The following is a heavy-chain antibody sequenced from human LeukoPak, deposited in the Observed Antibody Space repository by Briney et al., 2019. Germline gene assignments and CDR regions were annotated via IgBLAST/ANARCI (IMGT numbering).Heavy chain of an antibody. J-gene: IGHJ4*02. Sequence: PGGSLRLSCAASGFTFSSYAMSWVRQAPGKGPEWVSSISSSSSYIYYADSVKGRFTISRDNAKNSLYLQMNSLRAEDTAVYYCARGWGLGYCSSSSCHNDYWGQGTLVTVSS. CDR3: ARGWGLGYCSSSSCHNDY. V-gene: IGHV3-21*04. CDR1: GFTFSSYA. CDR2: ISSSSSYI. D-gene: IGHD2-2*02.